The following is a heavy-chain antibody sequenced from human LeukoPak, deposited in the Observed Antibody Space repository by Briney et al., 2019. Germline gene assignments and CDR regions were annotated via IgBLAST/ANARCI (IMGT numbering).Heavy chain of an antibody. CDR3: ARDWTDDSSSWKINYYYGMDV. CDR2: ISAYNGNT. Sequence: GASVKVSCKASGYTFTSYGISWVRQAPGQGLEWMGWISAYNGNTNYAQKLQGRVTMTTDTSTSTAYMELRSLRSDDTAVYYCARDWTDDSSSWKINYYYGMDVWGQGTTVTVSS. D-gene: IGHD6-13*01. J-gene: IGHJ6*02. V-gene: IGHV1-18*01. CDR1: GYTFTSYG.